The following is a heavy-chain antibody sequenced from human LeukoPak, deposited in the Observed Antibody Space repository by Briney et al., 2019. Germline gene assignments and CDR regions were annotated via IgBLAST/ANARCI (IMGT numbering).Heavy chain of an antibody. CDR2: IYTCGST. J-gene: IGHJ5*02. CDR3: AREDVDTARERNWFDP. D-gene: IGHD5-18*01. Sequence: SETLSLTCTVSGGSISSYYWSWIRQPAGKGMEWIGRIYTCGSTNSNPSLKSRVTMSVDTSKNQFALKLSSVTAADTAVYYCAREDVDTARERNWFDPWGQGTLVSVSS. CDR1: GGSISSYY. V-gene: IGHV4-4*07.